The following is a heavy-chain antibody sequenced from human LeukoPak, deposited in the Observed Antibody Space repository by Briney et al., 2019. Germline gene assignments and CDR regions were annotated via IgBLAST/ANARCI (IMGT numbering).Heavy chain of an antibody. J-gene: IGHJ4*02. CDR3: AKADRGGIAVAEPFDY. V-gene: IGHV3-23*01. Sequence: GGSLRLSCAASGFTFSSYAMSWVRQAPGKGLEWVSAISGSGGSTYYADSAKGRFTISRDNSKNTLYLQMNSLRAEDTAVYYCAKADRGGIAVAEPFDYWGQGTLVTVSS. D-gene: IGHD6-19*01. CDR1: GFTFSSYA. CDR2: ISGSGGST.